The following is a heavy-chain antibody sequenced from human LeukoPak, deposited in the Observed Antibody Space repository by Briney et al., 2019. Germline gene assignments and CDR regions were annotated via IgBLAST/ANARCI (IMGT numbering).Heavy chain of an antibody. D-gene: IGHD6-19*01. CDR2: ISHSGST. Sequence: SETLSLTCAVYGGSFSGYYWSWIRQPPGKGLEWIGEISHSGSTNYTPSLKSRVTISVDTSKNQFSLKLSSVTAADTAVYCCARARDSSAWNIGFDYWGQGTLVTVSS. V-gene: IGHV4-34*01. CDR1: GGSFSGYY. CDR3: ARARDSSAWNIGFDY. J-gene: IGHJ4*02.